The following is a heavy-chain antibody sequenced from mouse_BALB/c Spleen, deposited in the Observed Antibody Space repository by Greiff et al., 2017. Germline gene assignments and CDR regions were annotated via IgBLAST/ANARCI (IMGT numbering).Heavy chain of an antibody. CDR1: GFTFSDYY. J-gene: IGHJ4*01. D-gene: IGHD2-14*01. Sequence: EVMLVESGGGLVKPGGSLKLSCAASGFTFSDYYMYWVRQTPEKRLEWVATISNGGSYTYYPDSVKGRFTISRDNAKNNLYLQMSRLKSEDTAMYYCARDQAYCKYEDYAMDYWGQGTSVTVAS. CDR2: ISNGGSYT. V-gene: IGHV5-4*02. CDR3: ARDQAYCKYEDYAMDY.